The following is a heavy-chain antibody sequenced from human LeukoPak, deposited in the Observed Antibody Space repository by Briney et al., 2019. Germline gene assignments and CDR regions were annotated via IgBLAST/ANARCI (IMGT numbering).Heavy chain of an antibody. CDR2: IYSGGST. Sequence: GGSLRLSCAASGFTVSSNYMSWVRQAPGKGLEWVSVIYSGGSTYYADSVKGRFTISRDNAKNSLYLQMNSLRAEDTAVYYCAREWEAVRGVIVYFDYWGQGTLVTVSS. J-gene: IGHJ4*02. D-gene: IGHD3-10*01. CDR3: AREWEAVRGVIVYFDY. V-gene: IGHV3-53*01. CDR1: GFTVSSNY.